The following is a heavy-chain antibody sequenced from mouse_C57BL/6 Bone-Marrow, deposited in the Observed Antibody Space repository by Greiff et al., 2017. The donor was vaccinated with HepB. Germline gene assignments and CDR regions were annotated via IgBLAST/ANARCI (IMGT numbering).Heavy chain of an antibody. CDR2: ISNGGGST. Sequence: EVQLVESGGGLVQPGGSLKLSCAASGFTFSDYYMYWVRQTPEKRLEWVAYISNGGGSTYYPDTVKGRFTISRDNAKNTLYLQMSRLKSEDTAMYYCARLEKGYDYDCYFDYWGQGTTLTVSS. J-gene: IGHJ2*01. V-gene: IGHV5-12*01. CDR1: GFTFSDYY. D-gene: IGHD2-4*01. CDR3: ARLEKGYDYDCYFDY.